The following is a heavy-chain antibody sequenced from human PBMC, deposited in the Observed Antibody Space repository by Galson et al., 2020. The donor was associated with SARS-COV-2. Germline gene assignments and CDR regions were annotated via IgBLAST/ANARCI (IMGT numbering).Heavy chain of an antibody. CDR2: ISYDGSNK. Sequence: GESLKISCAASGFTFSSYAMHWVRQAPGKGLEWVAVISYDGSNKYYADSVKGRFTISRDNSKNTLYLQMNSLRAEDTAVYYCARSGVVYAMLNWFDPWGQGTLVTVSS. D-gene: IGHD2-8*02. CDR3: ARSGVVYAMLNWFDP. V-gene: IGHV3-30-3*01. CDR1: GFTFSSYA. J-gene: IGHJ5*02.